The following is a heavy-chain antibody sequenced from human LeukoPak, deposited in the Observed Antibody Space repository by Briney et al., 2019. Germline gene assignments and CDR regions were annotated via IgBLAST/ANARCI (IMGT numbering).Heavy chain of an antibody. Sequence: GGSLRLSCAASGFTFSSYSMNWVRQAPGKGLELVSSISSSSSYIYYADSVKGRFTISRDNDKNSLYLQMNSLRAEDTALYHCARVPGYYDSSGYFRAMDVWGKGTTVTVSS. CDR3: ARVPGYYDSSGYFRAMDV. CDR1: GFTFSSYS. V-gene: IGHV3-21*04. CDR2: ISSSSSYI. J-gene: IGHJ6*03. D-gene: IGHD3-22*01.